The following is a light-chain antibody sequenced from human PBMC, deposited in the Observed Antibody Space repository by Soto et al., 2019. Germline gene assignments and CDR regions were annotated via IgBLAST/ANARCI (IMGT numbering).Light chain of an antibody. CDR3: QQRKYWPPIT. CDR1: QSVSNF. J-gene: IGKJ5*01. V-gene: IGKV3-11*01. Sequence: IVLTQSPATLSLSPGERATLSCRASQSVSNFLAWYQQKPGQAPRLLIYDASNRATGIPARFSGSGSGTDFTLTISSLETEDFAVYYCQQRKYWPPITFGQGTRLEIK. CDR2: DAS.